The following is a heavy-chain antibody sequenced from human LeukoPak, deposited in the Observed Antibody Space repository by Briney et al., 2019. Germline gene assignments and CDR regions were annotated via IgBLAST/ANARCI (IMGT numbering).Heavy chain of an antibody. D-gene: IGHD1-14*01. CDR2: ISGSTTHR. CDR1: GFTFSSHN. V-gene: IGHV3-21*06. CDR3: ARASGFAGEFDS. Sequence: AGSLTVSRAASGFTFSSHNMNWVRQAPGKGLEWVSSISGSTTHRYYADSVKGRFTISRDNADNSLYLQMSSLRAEDTAVYYCARASGFAGEFDSWGQGTLVTVSS. J-gene: IGHJ4*02.